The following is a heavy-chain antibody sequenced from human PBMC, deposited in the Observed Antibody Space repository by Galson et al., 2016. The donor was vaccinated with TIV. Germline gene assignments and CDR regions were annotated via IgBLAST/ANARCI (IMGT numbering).Heavy chain of an antibody. V-gene: IGHV2-70*11. J-gene: IGHJ5*01. D-gene: IGHD2-21*01. Sequence: PALVKPTQTLTLTCTFSGFSLMTSGMCVSWIRQPPGKALEWLARIDWDDDKYYSTSLKTRLTISKDTSKNQVVLTMTSVDPADTATYYCARYRSRGACYDSWGQGTLVTVSA. CDR2: IDWDDDK. CDR1: GFSLMTSGMC. CDR3: ARYRSRGACYDS.